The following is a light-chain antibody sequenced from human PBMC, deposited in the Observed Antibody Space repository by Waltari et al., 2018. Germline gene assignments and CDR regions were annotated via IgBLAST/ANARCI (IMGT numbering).Light chain of an antibody. CDR2: KAS. CDR3: QQYNSYSLLS. V-gene: IGKV1-5*03. CDR1: QSISKW. Sequence: DIQMTQSPSTLSASVGDRVIFSCRASQSISKWFAWYQQKPGKAPKLLIYKASTLESGVPSRFIGSGSVTEFTLTISSLQPEDCATYYCQQYNSYSLLSFGGGTKVEIK. J-gene: IGKJ4*01.